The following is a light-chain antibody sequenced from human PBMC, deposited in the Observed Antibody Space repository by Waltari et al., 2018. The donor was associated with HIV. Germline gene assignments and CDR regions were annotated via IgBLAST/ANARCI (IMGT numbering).Light chain of an antibody. Sequence: QSVLTQPPSASGTPGQRVTISCSGSSSNIGSNYVYWYQQLPGTTPKLLIYRNNQRPSGVPGRFSGSKSGTSASLSISGLRSEDEADYYCAACDDSLSGWVFGGGTK. CDR1: SSNIGSNY. CDR3: AACDDSLSGWV. CDR2: RNN. J-gene: IGLJ3*02. V-gene: IGLV1-47*01.